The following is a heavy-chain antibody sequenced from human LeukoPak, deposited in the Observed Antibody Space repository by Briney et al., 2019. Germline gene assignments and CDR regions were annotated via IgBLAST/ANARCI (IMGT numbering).Heavy chain of an antibody. Sequence: PGGSLRLSCAASGFTVSSNYMSWVRQAPGKGLEWVSVIYSGGSTYYADSVKGRFTISRDNSKNTLYLQMNSLRAEDTAVYYCARWELLDAFDIWGQGTMVTVSS. CDR1: GFTVSSNY. CDR3: ARWELLDAFDI. V-gene: IGHV3-53*01. CDR2: IYSGGST. D-gene: IGHD1-26*01. J-gene: IGHJ3*02.